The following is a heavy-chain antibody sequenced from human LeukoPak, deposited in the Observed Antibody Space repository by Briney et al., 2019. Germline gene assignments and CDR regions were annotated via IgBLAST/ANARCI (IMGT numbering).Heavy chain of an antibody. CDR2: IYYSGST. D-gene: IGHD1-26*01. Sequence: SETLSLTCTVSGGSISSYYWSWIRQPPGKGLEWIGYIYYSGSTNYNPSLKSRVTISVDTSKYQFSLKLSSVTAADTAVYYCARATYSGSSPHEYYMDVWGKGTTVTVSS. V-gene: IGHV4-59*01. J-gene: IGHJ6*03. CDR1: GGSISSYY. CDR3: ARATYSGSSPHEYYMDV.